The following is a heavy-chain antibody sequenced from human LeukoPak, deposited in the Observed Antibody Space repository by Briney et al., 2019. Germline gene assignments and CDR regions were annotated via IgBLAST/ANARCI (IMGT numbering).Heavy chain of an antibody. CDR1: GFTFSSYG. D-gene: IGHD1-26*01. Sequence: PGGSLRLSCAASGFTFSSYGMHWVRQAPGKGLEWVAFIRYDGSNKYYADSVKGRFTISRDNSKNTLYLQMDSLRAEDTAVYYCAKDGGREGAHFDYWGQGTLVTVSS. J-gene: IGHJ4*02. V-gene: IGHV3-30*02. CDR2: IRYDGSNK. CDR3: AKDGGREGAHFDY.